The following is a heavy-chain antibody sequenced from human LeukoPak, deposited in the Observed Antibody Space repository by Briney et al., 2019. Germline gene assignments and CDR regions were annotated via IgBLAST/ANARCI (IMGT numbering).Heavy chain of an antibody. D-gene: IGHD3-9*01. V-gene: IGHV4-34*01. CDR3: ARGRYFAFTD. CDR1: GGSFSAYY. J-gene: IGHJ4*02. CDR2: INHSGTT. Sequence: PSETLSLTCAVYGGSFSAYYWSWLRQSPGKGLEWIGEINHSGTTNYHPSFESRVTMSVDPSKNQFSVRLRSVTAADTAVYYCARGRYFAFTDWGQGTLVTVSS.